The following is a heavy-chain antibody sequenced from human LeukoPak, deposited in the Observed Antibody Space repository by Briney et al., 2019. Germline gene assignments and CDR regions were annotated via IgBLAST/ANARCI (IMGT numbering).Heavy chain of an antibody. V-gene: IGHV4-59*01. D-gene: IGHD4-17*01. CDR2: MYYSGST. CDR1: GGSISTYY. J-gene: IGHJ4*02. CDR3: ARTPATTWTNHFDY. Sequence: SEALSLTCTVSGGSISTYYWNWIRQSPGKGLEWIGYMYYSGSTNYNPSLKSRVTISVDTSKNESSLKLSSVTAADTAVYYCARTPATTWTNHFDYWGQGTLVTVSS.